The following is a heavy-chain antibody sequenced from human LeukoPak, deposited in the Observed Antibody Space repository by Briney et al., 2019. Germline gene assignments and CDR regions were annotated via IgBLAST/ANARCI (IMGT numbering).Heavy chain of an antibody. CDR2: ISGSGGST. CDR3: AKASITMVRGVIIRYYFDY. CDR1: GFTFSSYA. V-gene: IGHV3-23*01. J-gene: IGHJ4*02. D-gene: IGHD3-10*01. Sequence: PGGSLRLSCAASGFTFSSYAMSWVRQAPGKGLEWVSAISGSGGSTYYAVSVKGRFTISRDNSKNTLYLQMNSLRAEDTAVYYCAKASITMVRGVIIRYYFDYWGQGTLVTVSS.